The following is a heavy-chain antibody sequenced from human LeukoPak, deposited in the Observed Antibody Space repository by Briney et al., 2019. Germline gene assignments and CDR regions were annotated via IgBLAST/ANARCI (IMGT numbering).Heavy chain of an antibody. D-gene: IGHD2-15*01. CDR1: GGTFSSYA. CDR3: ARGLLGYCSGGSCYPDY. Sequence: SVKVSCKASGGTFSSYAISWVRQAPGQGLEWMGRIIPILGIANYAQKFQGRVTITADKSTSTAYMELSSPRSEDTAVYYCARGLLGYCSGGSCYPDYWGQGTLVTVSS. J-gene: IGHJ4*02. V-gene: IGHV1-69*04. CDR2: IIPILGIA.